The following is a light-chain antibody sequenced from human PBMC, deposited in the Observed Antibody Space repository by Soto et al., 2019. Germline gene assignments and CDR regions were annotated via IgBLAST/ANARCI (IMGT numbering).Light chain of an antibody. CDR3: QQYGCYAPCN. CDR2: GAS. CDR1: RSISSTY. V-gene: IGKV3-20*01. J-gene: IGKJ2*02. Sequence: EIVLTQSPGTLSLSPGERATLSCRASRSISSTYLAWYQQKPGQAPRLIIYGASSRATGIPDRFSGSGSGSDFTLTISSLEPEDFAVYYYQQYGCYAPCNFGQGSKLEVK.